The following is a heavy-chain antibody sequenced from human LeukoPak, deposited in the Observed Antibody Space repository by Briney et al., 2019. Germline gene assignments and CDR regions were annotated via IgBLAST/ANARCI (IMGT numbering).Heavy chain of an antibody. Sequence: SETLSLTCTVSGGSITTHYWSWIRQPAGKGLEWIGYIYYSGSTNYNPSLKSRVTISVDTSKNQFSLKLSSVTAADTAVYYCASLEYDFWSGYPKSEAFDIWGQGTMVAVSS. J-gene: IGHJ3*02. V-gene: IGHV4-59*11. CDR2: IYYSGST. D-gene: IGHD3-3*01. CDR1: GGSITTHY. CDR3: ASLEYDFWSGYPKSEAFDI.